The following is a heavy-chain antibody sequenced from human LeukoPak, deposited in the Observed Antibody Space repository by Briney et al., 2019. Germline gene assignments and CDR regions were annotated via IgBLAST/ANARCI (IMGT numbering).Heavy chain of an antibody. CDR2: INPNSGGT. D-gene: IGHD2-15*01. CDR3: ARGPTVEGYCSGGSCKDAFDI. V-gene: IGHV1-2*02. Sequence: ASVKVSCKASGYTFTGYYMHWVRQAPGQGLEWMGWINPNSGGTNYAQKFRRRVTMIRNTSISTAYMELSRLRSDDTAVYYCARGPTVEGYCSGGSCKDAFDIWGQGTMVTVSS. CDR1: GYTFTGYY. J-gene: IGHJ3*02.